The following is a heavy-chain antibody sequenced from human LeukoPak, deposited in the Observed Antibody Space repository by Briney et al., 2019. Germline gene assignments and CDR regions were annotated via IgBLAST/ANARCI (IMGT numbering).Heavy chain of an antibody. V-gene: IGHV1-69*13. J-gene: IGHJ6*02. CDR2: IIPIFGTA. CDR1: GGTFSSYA. D-gene: IGHD2-15*01. CDR3: GIAATGYYYYGMDV. Sequence: SVKVSCKASGGTFSSYAISWVRQAPGQGLEWMRGIIPIFGTANYAQKFQGRVTITADESTSTAYMELSSLRSEDTAVYYCGIAATGYYYYGMDVWGQGTTVTVSS.